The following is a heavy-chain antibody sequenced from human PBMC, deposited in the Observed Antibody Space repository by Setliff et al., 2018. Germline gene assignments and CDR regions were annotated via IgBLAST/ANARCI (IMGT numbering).Heavy chain of an antibody. CDR1: GDSISGDY. Sequence: SETLSLTCTVSGDSISGDYWSWIRQPPGKGLEWIGFIHYSGSTNYKPSLKSRVTISLDTPKNQFSLRLSSVTAADTAVYYCARTRYGLGGRPYWGQGNLVTVSS. D-gene: IGHD2-15*01. J-gene: IGHJ4*02. V-gene: IGHV4-59*01. CDR2: IHYSGST. CDR3: ARTRYGLGGRPY.